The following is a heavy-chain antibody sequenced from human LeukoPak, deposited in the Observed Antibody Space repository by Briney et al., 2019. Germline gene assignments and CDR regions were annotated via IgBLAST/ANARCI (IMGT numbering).Heavy chain of an antibody. CDR3: ARDMYSSGWYGYFDH. J-gene: IGHJ4*02. D-gene: IGHD6-19*01. Sequence: GGSLRLSCAASGFTFSSYWMSWVRQAPGKGLEWVAHIKQDGGEKYYVDSVKGRFTISRDNAKNSLYLQMNSLRAEDTAVYYCARDMYSSGWYGYFDHWGQGTLVTVSS. CDR2: IKQDGGEK. CDR1: GFTFSSYW. V-gene: IGHV3-7*01.